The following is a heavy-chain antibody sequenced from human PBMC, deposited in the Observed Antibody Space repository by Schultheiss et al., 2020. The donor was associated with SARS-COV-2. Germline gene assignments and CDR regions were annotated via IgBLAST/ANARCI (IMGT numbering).Heavy chain of an antibody. Sequence: GESLKISCAASGFTFSSYAMSWVRQAPGKGLEWVSAISGSGGSTYYADSVKGRFTISRDNSKNTLYLQMNSLRAEDTAVYYCARDSGYAHWGQGTLVTVSS. CDR2: ISGSGGST. CDR1: GFTFSSYA. V-gene: IGHV3-23*01. D-gene: IGHD5-12*01. CDR3: ARDSGYAH. J-gene: IGHJ4*02.